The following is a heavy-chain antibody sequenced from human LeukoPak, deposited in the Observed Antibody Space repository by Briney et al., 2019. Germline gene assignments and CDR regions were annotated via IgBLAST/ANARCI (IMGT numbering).Heavy chain of an antibody. Sequence: NPGGSLRLSCAASGFTFSSYSMNWVRQAPGKGLEWVSSISSSSSYIYYADSVKGRFTISRDNAKNSLYLQMNSLRAEDTAVYYCARASEDSSGYFPFDYWGQGTLVTVSS. CDR3: ARASEDSSGYFPFDY. CDR1: GFTFSSYS. J-gene: IGHJ4*02. V-gene: IGHV3-21*01. D-gene: IGHD3-22*01. CDR2: ISSSSSYI.